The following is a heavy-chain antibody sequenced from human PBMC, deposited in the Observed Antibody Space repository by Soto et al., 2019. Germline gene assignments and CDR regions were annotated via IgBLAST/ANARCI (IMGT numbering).Heavy chain of an antibody. CDR3: TRGSDGVWNWFGP. CDR1: GGSISSGFYS. CDR2: IYNSGNT. Sequence: PSETLSLTCAVSGGSISSGFYSWSWIRQPPGQGLEWIGYIYNSGNTYYNPSLMSRVTISVDRSQNHFSLKLTSVTAADTAVYYCTRGSDGVWNWFGPWGQGTQVTVSS. J-gene: IGHJ5*02. V-gene: IGHV4-30-2*01. D-gene: IGHD2-21*02.